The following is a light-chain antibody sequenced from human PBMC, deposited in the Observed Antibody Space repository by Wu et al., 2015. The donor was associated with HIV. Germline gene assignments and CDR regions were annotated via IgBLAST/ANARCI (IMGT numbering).Light chain of an antibody. CDR1: QSISSW. Sequence: DIQMTQSPSTLSASVGDRVTITCRASQSISSWLAWYQRKPGKAPKLLIYKTSNLESGVPSRFSGSGSGTEFTLTISSLQPDDFATYYCQQYSTYNSFGQGTKLEIK. CDR2: KTS. J-gene: IGKJ2*03. V-gene: IGKV1-5*03. CDR3: QQYSTYNS.